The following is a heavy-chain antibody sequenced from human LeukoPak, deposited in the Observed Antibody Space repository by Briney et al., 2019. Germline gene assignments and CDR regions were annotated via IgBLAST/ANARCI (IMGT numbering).Heavy chain of an antibody. V-gene: IGHV4-59*02. J-gene: IGHJ6*03. Sequence: SETLSLTCIVSGDSVSGYYWNWIRQPPGKGLEWIGYTHHSGNTLYNPSLKSRVTTSVDTSKNQFSLSLSSVTAADTAVYYCARDLEYSSSSVLEDYYYMDVWGKGTTVTVSS. CDR1: GDSVSGYY. D-gene: IGHD6-6*01. CDR2: THHSGNT. CDR3: ARDLEYSSSSVLEDYYYMDV.